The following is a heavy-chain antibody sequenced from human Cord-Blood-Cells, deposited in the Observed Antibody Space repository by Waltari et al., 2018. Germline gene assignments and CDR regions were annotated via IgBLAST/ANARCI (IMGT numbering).Heavy chain of an antibody. CDR3: AKRSVYSSGKYFQH. V-gene: IGHV4-34*01. J-gene: IGHJ1*01. CDR1: GGSFSGYY. CDR2: INHSGST. Sequence: ETLSLTCAVYGGSFSGYYWSWIRQPPGKGLEWIGEINHSGSTNYNPSLKSRVTISVDTSKNQFSLKLSSVTAADTAVYYCAKRSVYSSGKYFQHWGQGTLVTVSS. D-gene: IGHD6-19*01.